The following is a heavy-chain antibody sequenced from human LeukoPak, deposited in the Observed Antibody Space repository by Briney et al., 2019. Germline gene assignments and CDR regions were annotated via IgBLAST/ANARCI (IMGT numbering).Heavy chain of an antibody. CDR1: GFTFSNAW. CDR3: TPGATGFHY. V-gene: IGHV3-15*01. CDR2: IKSKTDGGAT. Sequence: GGSLILSCAASGFTFSNAWMSWVRQAPGKGLEWVGRIKSKTDGGATDYAAPVKGRFTIARDDSKNTLYLQMNSLKTEDTAVYYCTPGATGFHYWGQGPLVTVSS. J-gene: IGHJ4*02.